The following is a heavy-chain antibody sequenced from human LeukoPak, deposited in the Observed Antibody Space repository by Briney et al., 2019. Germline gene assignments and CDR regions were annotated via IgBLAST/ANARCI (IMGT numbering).Heavy chain of an antibody. CDR2: ISAYNGNT. Sequence: ASVTVSCKASGYTFTSSGISWVRQAPGQGLEWMGWISAYNGNTNHAQKLQGRVTMTTDTSTSTAYMELRSLRSDDTAVYYCARDLGTSGSYHSLYFDYWGQGTLVTVSS. D-gene: IGHD1-26*01. J-gene: IGHJ4*02. CDR3: ARDLGTSGSYHSLYFDY. CDR1: GYTFTSSG. V-gene: IGHV1-18*01.